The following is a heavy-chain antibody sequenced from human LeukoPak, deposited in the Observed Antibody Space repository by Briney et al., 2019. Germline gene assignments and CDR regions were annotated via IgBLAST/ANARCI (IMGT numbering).Heavy chain of an antibody. CDR1: GFTFSSYV. Sequence: PGGSLRLSCAASGFTFSSYVMSWVRQAPGKGLEWVSAITGSGGSTYYADSVKGRFTISRDNSKNTLYLQMNSLRAEDTAIYYCAKDKGSSWPKNWFDPWGKGTLVTVSS. CDR3: AKDKGSSWPKNWFDP. D-gene: IGHD6-13*01. J-gene: IGHJ5*02. V-gene: IGHV3-23*01. CDR2: ITGSGGST.